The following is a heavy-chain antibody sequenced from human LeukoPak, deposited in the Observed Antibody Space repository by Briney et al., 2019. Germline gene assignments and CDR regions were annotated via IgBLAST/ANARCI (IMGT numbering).Heavy chain of an antibody. CDR3: ARDYYGSGSYSD. Sequence: ASVKVSCKASGYTFTSYGISWVRQAPGQGLEWMGWISAYNGNTNYAQKLQGRVTITTDTSTSTAYMELRSLRSVDTAVYYCARDYYGSGSYSDWGQGTLVTVSS. D-gene: IGHD3-10*01. J-gene: IGHJ4*02. V-gene: IGHV1-18*01. CDR2: ISAYNGNT. CDR1: GYTFTSYG.